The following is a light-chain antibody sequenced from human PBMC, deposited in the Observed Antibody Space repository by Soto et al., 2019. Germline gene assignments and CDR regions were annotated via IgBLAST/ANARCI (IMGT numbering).Light chain of an antibody. CDR2: AAA. CDR1: QSISTY. V-gene: IGKV1-39*01. J-gene: IGKJ3*01. CDR3: QQSYSTPFT. Sequence: DIQMTQSPSSLSASIRDRVTITCRASQSISTYLNWYQQKPGKVPKLLIYAAASLQSGVPSRFSGSGYGTDFTLTISSLQPEDFATYYCQQSYSTPFTFGPGTKVDIK.